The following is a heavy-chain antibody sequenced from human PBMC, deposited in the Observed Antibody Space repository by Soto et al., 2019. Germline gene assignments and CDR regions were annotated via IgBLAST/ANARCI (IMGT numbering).Heavy chain of an antibody. J-gene: IGHJ4*02. CDR3: ARLRASSWYMGGYLDY. V-gene: IGHV3-11*06. D-gene: IGHD6-13*01. Sequence: NPSETLSLTCTVSGFTFSDYYMSWIRQAPGKGLEWVSYIVIGSDYTNYADSVKGRFTISRDNAKNSLYLEMNSLRAEDTAVYYCARLRASSWYMGGYLDYWGQGTLVTVSS. CDR2: IVIGSDYT. CDR1: GFTFSDYY.